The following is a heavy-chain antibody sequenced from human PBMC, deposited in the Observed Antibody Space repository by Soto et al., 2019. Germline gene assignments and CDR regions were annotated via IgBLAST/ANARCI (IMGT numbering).Heavy chain of an antibody. CDR1: GGSFCGYY. CDR3: ARLHYYDSSGYYYSYYYYGMDV. V-gene: IGHV4-34*01. D-gene: IGHD3-22*01. CDR2: INHSGST. J-gene: IGHJ6*02. Sequence: SETLSLTCAVYGGSFCGYYWSWIRQPPGKGLEWIGEINHSGSTNYNPSLKSRVTISVDTSKNQFSLKLSSVTAADTAVYYCARLHYYDSSGYYYSYYYYGMDVWGQGTTVTVSS.